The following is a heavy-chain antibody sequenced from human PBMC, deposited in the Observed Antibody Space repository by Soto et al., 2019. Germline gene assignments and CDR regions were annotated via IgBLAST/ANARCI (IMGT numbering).Heavy chain of an antibody. D-gene: IGHD3-22*01. CDR1: GGTFSSYT. V-gene: IGHV1-69*02. CDR3: AEGSITMIMDR. CDR2: VIPILGIA. J-gene: IGHJ5*02. Sequence: SVKVSCKASGGTFSSYTISWVRQAPGQGLEWMGRVIPILGIANYAQKFQGRVTITADESTSTAYMELSSLRSEDTAVYYCAEGSITMIMDRWGQGTLVTVS.